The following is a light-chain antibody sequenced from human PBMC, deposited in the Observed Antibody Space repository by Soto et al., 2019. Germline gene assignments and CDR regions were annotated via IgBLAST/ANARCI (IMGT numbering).Light chain of an antibody. CDR1: QGVTSNH. Sequence: ENVLTQSPGTVSLSPGERATLSCRASQGVTSNHLAWYQQKPGQAPRLLIYGVFNRATGIPDRFSGSGSGTDFTLTITRLEPEDSAVYLCQHCDGSPRTFGQGTKLEIK. J-gene: IGKJ2*01. CDR2: GVF. V-gene: IGKV3-20*01. CDR3: QHCDGSPRT.